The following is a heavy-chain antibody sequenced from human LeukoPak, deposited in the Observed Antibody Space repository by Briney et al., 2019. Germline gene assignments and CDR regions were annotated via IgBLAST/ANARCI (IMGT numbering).Heavy chain of an antibody. CDR1: GGTFSSYA. J-gene: IGHJ4*02. V-gene: IGHV1-69*01. Sequence: GASVKVSCKASGGTFSSYAISWVRQAPGQGLEWMGGIIPIFGTANYAQKFQGRVTITADESTSTAYMELSSLRSEDTAVYYCATSSVIVVVPQYCFDYRGQGTLVTVSS. CDR2: IIPIFGTA. CDR3: ATSSVIVVVPQYCFDY. D-gene: IGHD3-22*01.